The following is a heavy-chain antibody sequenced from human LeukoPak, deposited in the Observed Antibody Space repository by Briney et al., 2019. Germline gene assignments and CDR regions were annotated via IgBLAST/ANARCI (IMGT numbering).Heavy chain of an antibody. D-gene: IGHD3-10*01. Sequence: PGGSLRLSCAASGFTFSSYAMSWVCQAPGKGLEWVSVISGSGGSTYYADSAKGRFTISRDNSKNTLYLQMNSLRAEDTAVYYCAKDRNYYGSGSGNWFDPWGQGTLVTVSS. CDR2: ISGSGGST. CDR1: GFTFSSYA. J-gene: IGHJ5*02. V-gene: IGHV3-23*01. CDR3: AKDRNYYGSGSGNWFDP.